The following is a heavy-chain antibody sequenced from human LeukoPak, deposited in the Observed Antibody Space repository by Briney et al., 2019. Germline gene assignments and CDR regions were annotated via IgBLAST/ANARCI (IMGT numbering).Heavy chain of an antibody. V-gene: IGHV3-23*01. J-gene: IGHJ4*02. CDR2: LSGSGGTT. CDR1: GFTFNTYA. D-gene: IGHD5-18*01. Sequence: GGSLRLSCAASGFTFNTYAMSWVRQAPGKGLEWVSSLSGSGGTTYYADSVKGRFTISRDNSKNSLYLQMNSLRAEDTAVYYCARDPGYNYGFDYWGQGTLVTVSS. CDR3: ARDPGYNYGFDY.